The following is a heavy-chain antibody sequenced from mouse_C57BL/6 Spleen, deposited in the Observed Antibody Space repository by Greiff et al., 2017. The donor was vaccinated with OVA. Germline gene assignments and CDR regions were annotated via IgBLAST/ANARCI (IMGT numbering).Heavy chain of an antibody. J-gene: IGHJ1*03. V-gene: IGHV1-82*01. CDR1: GYAFSSSW. CDR2: IYPGDGDT. Sequence: QVQLQQSGPELVKPGASVKISCKASGYAFSSSWMNWVQQRPGKGLEWIGRIYPGDGDTNYNGKFKGKATLTADKSSSTAYMQLSSLTSEDSAVYFCANNYYGSSYGRYIDVWGTGTTVTVSS. D-gene: IGHD1-1*01. CDR3: ANNYYGSSYGRYIDV.